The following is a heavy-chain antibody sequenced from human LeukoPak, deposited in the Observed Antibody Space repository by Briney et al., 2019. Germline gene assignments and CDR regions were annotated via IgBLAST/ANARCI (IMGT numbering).Heavy chain of an antibody. J-gene: IGHJ4*02. CDR2: IYYSGST. V-gene: IGHV4-59*12. D-gene: IGHD3-10*01. CDR1: GGSISSYY. Sequence: TSETLSLTCTVSGGSISSYYWSWIRQPPGKGLEWIGYIYYSGSTNYNPSLKSRVTISVDTSKNQFSLKLSSVTAADTAVHYCARRGSYYGSGSYYLFTPFDYWGQGTLVTVSS. CDR3: ARRGSYYGSGSYYLFTPFDY.